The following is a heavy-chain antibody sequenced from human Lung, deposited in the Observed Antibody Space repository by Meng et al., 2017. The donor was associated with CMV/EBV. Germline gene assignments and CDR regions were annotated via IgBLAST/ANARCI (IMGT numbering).Heavy chain of an antibody. CDR3: ARDPHEDGGVTLDN. J-gene: IGHJ4*02. D-gene: IGHD5-24*01. CDR2: INKDGSQS. CDR1: GFSLSNYW. V-gene: IGHV3-7*01. Sequence: GESLTISCVASGFSLSNYWMTWVRQAPGKALEWVANINKDGSQSYYVDSVRGRFTITRDNGGNSLYLQMNSLGGDDTAVYYCARDPHEDGGVTLDNWGQGXLVTVSS.